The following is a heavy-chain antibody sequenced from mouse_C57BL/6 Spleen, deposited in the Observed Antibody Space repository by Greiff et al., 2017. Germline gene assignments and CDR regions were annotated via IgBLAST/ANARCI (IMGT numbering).Heavy chain of an antibody. V-gene: IGHV5-17*01. CDR2: ISSGSSTI. D-gene: IGHD3-3*01. CDR1: GFTFSDYG. J-gene: IGHJ2*01. Sequence: EVKLMESGGGLVKPGGSLKLSCAASGFTFSDYGMHWVRQAPEKGLEWVAYISSGSSTIYYADTVKGRFTISRDNAKNTLFLQSTSLRSEDTAMYYCARGTYYWGQGTTLTVSS. CDR3: ARGTYY.